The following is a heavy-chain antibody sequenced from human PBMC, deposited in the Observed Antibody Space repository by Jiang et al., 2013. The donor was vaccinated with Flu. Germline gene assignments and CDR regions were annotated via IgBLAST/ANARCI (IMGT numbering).Heavy chain of an antibody. CDR1: GGSISSYY. CDR3: ARASGRDSGSYPN. J-gene: IGHJ4*02. V-gene: IGHV4-59*01. CDR2: IYYSGGT. Sequence: VKPSETLSLTCTVSGGSISSYYWSWIRQPPGKGLEWIGYIYYSGGTNYNPSLKSRVTISVDTSKNQFSLKLSSVTAADTAVYYCARASGRDSGSYPNWGQGTLVTVSS. D-gene: IGHD1-26*01.